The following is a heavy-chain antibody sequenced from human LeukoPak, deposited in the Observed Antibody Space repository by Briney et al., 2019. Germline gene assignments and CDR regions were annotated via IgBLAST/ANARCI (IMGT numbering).Heavy chain of an antibody. V-gene: IGHV1-2*02. CDR3: AREGFSSGTYHFDY. CDR2: INPNSGDT. D-gene: IGHD1-26*01. Sequence: ASVKVSCKASGYTFTNFYMHWVRQAPGQGLEWMGWINPNSGDTSFQQKFQGRVSMTWDTSTSTAYMELSSLRSDDTAVYCCAREGFSSGTYHFDYWGQGTLVTVSS. J-gene: IGHJ4*02. CDR1: GYTFTNFY.